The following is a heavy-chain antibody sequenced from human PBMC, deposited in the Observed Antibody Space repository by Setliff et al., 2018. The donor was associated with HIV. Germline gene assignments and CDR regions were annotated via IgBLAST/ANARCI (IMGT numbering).Heavy chain of an antibody. D-gene: IGHD2-15*01. CDR3: ARYCSGGSCPNWFDP. CDR2: IYYSGST. J-gene: IGHJ5*02. V-gene: IGHV4-59*01. CDR1: GGSISSYY. Sequence: PSETLSLTCTVSGGSISSYYWSWIRQPPGKGLEWIGYIYYSGSTNYNPSLKSRVTISVDTSKNQFSLKLSSVTVADTAVYYCARYCSGGSCPNWFDPWGQGTLVTVSS.